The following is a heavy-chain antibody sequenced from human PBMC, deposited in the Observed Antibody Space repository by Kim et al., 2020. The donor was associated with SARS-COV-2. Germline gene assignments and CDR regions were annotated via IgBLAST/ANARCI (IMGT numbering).Heavy chain of an antibody. Sequence: GGSLRLSCAASGFTFSSYGMHWVRQAPGKGLEWVAVISYDGSNKYYADSVKGRFTISRDNSKNTLYLQMNSPRAEDTAVYYCAKDQMYYYDSSGYYGYYYYGMDVWGQGTTVTVSS. D-gene: IGHD3-22*01. V-gene: IGHV3-30*18. CDR3: AKDQMYYYDSSGYYGYYYYGMDV. CDR2: ISYDGSNK. J-gene: IGHJ6*02. CDR1: GFTFSSYG.